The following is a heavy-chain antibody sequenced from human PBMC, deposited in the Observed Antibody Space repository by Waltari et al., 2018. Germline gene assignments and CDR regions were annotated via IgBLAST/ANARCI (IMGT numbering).Heavy chain of an antibody. V-gene: IGHV3-21*02. CDR3: ARANSRHTQEYHGMDV. CDR1: GCTFSDHS. Sequence: EVQLVESGGGLVKPGGSLRLSCEASGCTFSDHSMNWVRQAPGKGLECVSPISSVSTYIFYSDLVKGRFFISRDNANNSLYLQMNSLTAEDTAVYYCARANSRHTQEYHGMDVWGQGTTITVSS. CDR2: ISSVSTYI. D-gene: IGHD6-6*01. J-gene: IGHJ6*02.